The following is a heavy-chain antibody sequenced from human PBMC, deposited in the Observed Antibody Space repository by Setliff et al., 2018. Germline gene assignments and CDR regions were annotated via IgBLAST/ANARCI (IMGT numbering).Heavy chain of an antibody. CDR2: IGARNVKT. CDR1: GYRFSTYG. J-gene: IGHJ4*02. D-gene: IGHD2-8*01. Sequence: ASVKVSCKASGYRFSTYGISWVRQAPGQGLEWMGWIGARNVKTNYAQKLQGRLVMTTDTSTNTAYMELRNLTSDDTAMYFCERLVRYCTRVTCQRSSDGDFWGQGTPVTVSS. CDR3: ERLVRYCTRVTCQRSSDGDF. V-gene: IGHV1-18*01.